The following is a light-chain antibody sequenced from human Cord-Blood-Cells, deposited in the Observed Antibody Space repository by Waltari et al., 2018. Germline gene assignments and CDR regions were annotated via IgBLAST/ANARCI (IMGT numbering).Light chain of an antibody. Sequence: DLQMTPSPSTLSASVGDRVTITCRASQGISSWLAWYQQKPGKAPKLLIYDASSLESGVPSRFSGSGSGTEFTLTISSLQPDDFATYYCQQYNSYSPYTFGQGTKLEIK. V-gene: IGKV1-5*01. CDR3: QQYNSYSPYT. CDR2: DAS. CDR1: QGISSW. J-gene: IGKJ2*01.